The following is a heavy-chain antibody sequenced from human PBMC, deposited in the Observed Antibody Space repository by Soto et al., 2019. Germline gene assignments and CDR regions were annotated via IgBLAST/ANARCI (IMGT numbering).Heavy chain of an antibody. CDR3: ASDHQNSNSWSFDY. Sequence: QVQLQESGPGLVKPSGTLSLTCAVFGGSINSSDWWNWVRQPPGRGLEWIGEIYHGGNINYNPSLKSRATISVDKSKNQFSLNLSSVTAADTAVYYCASDHQNSNSWSFDYWGQGTLVTVSS. D-gene: IGHD6-13*01. CDR1: GGSINSSDW. CDR2: IYHGGNI. J-gene: IGHJ4*02. V-gene: IGHV4-4*02.